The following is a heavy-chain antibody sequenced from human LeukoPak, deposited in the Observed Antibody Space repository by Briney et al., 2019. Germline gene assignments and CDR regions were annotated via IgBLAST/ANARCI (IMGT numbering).Heavy chain of an antibody. Sequence: SVKVSCKASGGTFSSYAISWVRQAPGQGLEWMGGIIPIFGTANYAQKFQGRVTITTDESTSTAYMELSSLRSEDTAVYYCARIITMVRGAMDVWGKGTTVTVSS. D-gene: IGHD3-10*01. CDR3: ARIITMVRGAMDV. V-gene: IGHV1-69*05. CDR1: GGTFSSYA. J-gene: IGHJ6*03. CDR2: IIPIFGTA.